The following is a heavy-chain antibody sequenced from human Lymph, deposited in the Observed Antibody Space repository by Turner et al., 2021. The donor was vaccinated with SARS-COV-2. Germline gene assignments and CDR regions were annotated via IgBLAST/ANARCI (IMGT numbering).Heavy chain of an antibody. Sequence: QVQLQESGPRLVKPLETLSLTCTVSGGSMNSNYWSWIRQPPGKRLEWIGYIYYRVSTNYNPSLESRVTISVDTSRNQFSLNLTSVTAADTAIYYCARETVNNWVDPWGQGTLVTVS. D-gene: IGHD2-21*02. J-gene: IGHJ5*02. V-gene: IGHV4-59*01. CDR1: GGSMNSNY. CDR2: IYYRVST. CDR3: ARETVNNWVDP.